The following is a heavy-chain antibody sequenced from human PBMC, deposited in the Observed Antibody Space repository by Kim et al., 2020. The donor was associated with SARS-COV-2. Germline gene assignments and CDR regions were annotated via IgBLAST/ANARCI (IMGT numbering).Heavy chain of an antibody. CDR2: ISWNSGSI. CDR1: GFTFDDYA. V-gene: IGHV3-9*01. CDR3: AKVLPEGGGSGSYYNSWCGGMDV. D-gene: IGHD3-10*01. J-gene: IGHJ6*02. Sequence: GGSLRLSCAASGFTFDDYAMHWVRQAPGKGLEWVSGISWNSGSIGYADSVKGRFTISRDNAKNSLYLQMNSLRAEDTALYYCAKVLPEGGGSGSYYNSWCGGMDVWGQGTTVTVSS.